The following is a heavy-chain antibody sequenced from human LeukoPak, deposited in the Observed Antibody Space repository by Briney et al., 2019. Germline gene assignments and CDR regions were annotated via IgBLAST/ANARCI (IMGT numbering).Heavy chain of an antibody. V-gene: IGHV3-20*04. CDR3: AGGSGSYPEY. D-gene: IGHD3-10*01. CDR1: GFTFDDYG. J-gene: IGHJ4*02. CDR2: INWNGXSX. Sequence: GGSLRLSCAASGFTFDDYGMSWVRQAPGKGLEWVSGINWNGXSXGXXDSVXGRFTISRDNAKNTLYLQMNSLRAEGTAVYYCAGGSGSYPEYWGQGTLVTPSS.